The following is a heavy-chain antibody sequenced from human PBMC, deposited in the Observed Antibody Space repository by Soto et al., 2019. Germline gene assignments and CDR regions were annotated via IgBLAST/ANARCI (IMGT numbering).Heavy chain of an antibody. D-gene: IGHD6-19*01. CDR3: ARIAVANYYYGMDV. CDR2: INPSGGST. Sequence: QVQLVQSGAEVKKPGASVKVSCKASGYTFTSYYMHWVRQAPGQGLEWMGIINPSGGSTSYAQKFQGRVTXXRXAXXSTVYMELSSLRSEDTAVYYCARIAVANYYYGMDVWGQGTTVTVSS. V-gene: IGHV1-46*03. J-gene: IGHJ6*02. CDR1: GYTFTSYY.